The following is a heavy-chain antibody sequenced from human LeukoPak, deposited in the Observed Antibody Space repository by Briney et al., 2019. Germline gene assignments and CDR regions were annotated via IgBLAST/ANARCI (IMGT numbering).Heavy chain of an antibody. J-gene: IGHJ4*02. CDR2: VFHSGNT. Sequence: SETLSLTCTVSGYSISSTYYWGWIRQPPGKGLEWVGSVFHSGNTYYNPSLKSRLTISVDTSKNQFSLKLRSVTAADTAVYYCARENGYKYDYWGQGTLVTVSS. CDR3: ARENGYKYDY. CDR1: GYSISSTYY. V-gene: IGHV4-38-2*02. D-gene: IGHD5-24*01.